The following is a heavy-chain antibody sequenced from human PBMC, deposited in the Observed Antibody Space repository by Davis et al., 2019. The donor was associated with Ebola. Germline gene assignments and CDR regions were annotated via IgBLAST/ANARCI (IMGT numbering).Heavy chain of an antibody. CDR1: GFTFSNAW. Sequence: GESLKISCAASGFTFSNAWMSWVRQAPGKGLEWVGRIKSKTDGGTTDYAAPVKGRFTISRDDSKSIAYLQMNSLKTEDTAVYYCTRLRIAADYHPDPPDYWGQGTLVTVSS. CDR3: TRLRIAADYHPDPPDY. D-gene: IGHD6-13*01. CDR2: IKSKTDGGTT. V-gene: IGHV3-15*05. J-gene: IGHJ4*02.